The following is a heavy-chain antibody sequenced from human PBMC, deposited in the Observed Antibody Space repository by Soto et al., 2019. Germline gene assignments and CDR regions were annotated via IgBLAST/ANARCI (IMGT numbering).Heavy chain of an antibody. CDR3: AKDSGSYFTADY. D-gene: IGHD1-26*01. V-gene: IGHV3-23*01. Sequence: EVQLLESGGGLVQPGGSLRLSCAASGFTFSSSAMSWFRQAPGKGLEWVSAISASGGRTYYADSVKGRFTISRDNSKNTLSLQMNSLRAEDTAIYYCAKDSGSYFTADYWGQGTLVTVSS. CDR1: GFTFSSSA. J-gene: IGHJ4*02. CDR2: ISASGGRT.